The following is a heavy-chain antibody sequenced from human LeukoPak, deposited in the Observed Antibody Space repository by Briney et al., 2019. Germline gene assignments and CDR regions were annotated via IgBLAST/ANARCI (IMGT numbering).Heavy chain of an antibody. J-gene: IGHJ4*02. CDR3: ARVEPRVYYFDY. CDR2: IIPIFGTA. Sequence: GASVKVSCKASGGTFSSYAISWVRQAPGQGLEWMGGIIPIFGTANYAQKFQGRVTITADESTSTAYMELSSLRSEDTAVYYCARVEPRVYYFDYWGQGTLVTVSS. CDR1: GGTFSSYA. V-gene: IGHV1-69*13. D-gene: IGHD2-8*01.